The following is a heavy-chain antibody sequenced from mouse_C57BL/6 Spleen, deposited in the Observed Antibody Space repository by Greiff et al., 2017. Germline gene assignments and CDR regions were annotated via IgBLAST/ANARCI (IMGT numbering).Heavy chain of an antibody. CDR2: ISDGGSYT. V-gene: IGHV5-4*01. Sequence: EVQLVESGGGLVKPGGSLKLSCAASGFTFSSYAMSWVRQTPEKRLEWVATISDGGSYTYYPDNVKGRFTISRDNAKNNLYLQMSHLKSEDTAMYYCARKDYGSSPWYFDVWGTGTTVTVSS. CDR3: ARKDYGSSPWYFDV. J-gene: IGHJ1*03. CDR1: GFTFSSYA. D-gene: IGHD1-1*01.